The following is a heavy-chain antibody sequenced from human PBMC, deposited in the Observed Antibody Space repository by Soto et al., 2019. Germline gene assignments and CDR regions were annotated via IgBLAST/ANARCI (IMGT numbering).Heavy chain of an antibody. D-gene: IGHD3-3*01. J-gene: IGHJ4*02. CDR1: GFTFSNAW. Sequence: GGSLRLSCAASGFTFSNAWMNWVRQAPGKGLEWVGRIKSKTDGGTTDYAAPVKGRFTISRDDSKNTLYLQMNSLKTEDTAVYYCTTDWDFWSGYKPFDYWGQGTLVTVSS. CDR2: IKSKTDGGTT. CDR3: TTDWDFWSGYKPFDY. V-gene: IGHV3-15*07.